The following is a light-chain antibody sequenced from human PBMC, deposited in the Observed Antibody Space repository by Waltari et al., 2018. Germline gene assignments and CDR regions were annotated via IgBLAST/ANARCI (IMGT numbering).Light chain of an antibody. V-gene: IGKV1-39*01. CDR1: QNINTY. CDR2: GGS. Sequence: DIQMTQSPSTLSASVGDRVTITCRASQNINTYLAWYQHKPGKAPKLLIYGGSTLESGVPLRFSGSGSGTEFTLTISSLQPEDFASYHCQQSYNTPLTFGGGTRVYIK. J-gene: IGKJ4*01. CDR3: QQSYNTPLT.